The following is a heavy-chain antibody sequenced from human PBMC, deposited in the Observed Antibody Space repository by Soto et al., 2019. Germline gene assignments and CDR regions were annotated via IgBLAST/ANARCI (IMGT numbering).Heavy chain of an antibody. D-gene: IGHD1-26*01. J-gene: IGHJ6*02. CDR1: GFTFSEHY. CDR2: SKNKVNSYTP. Sequence: PGGSLRLSCVASGFTFSEHYMDWVRQAPGKGLEWVGRSKNKVNSYTPEYAASVKGRFTISRDNSQNSLYLQMNSLRTEDTAVYYCTRGLGAASGYYYSYALDVWRQGTTVTVS. CDR3: TRGLGAASGYYYSYALDV. V-gene: IGHV3-72*01.